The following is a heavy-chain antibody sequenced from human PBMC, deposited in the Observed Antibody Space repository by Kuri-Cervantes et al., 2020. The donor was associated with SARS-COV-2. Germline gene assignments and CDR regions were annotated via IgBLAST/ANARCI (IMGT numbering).Heavy chain of an antibody. CDR1: GFTFSSYG. J-gene: IGHJ4*02. D-gene: IGHD6-19*01. CDR3: AKGVDSGWYYFDY. Sequence: GSLRLSCAASGFTFSSYGMHWVRQAPGKGLEWVAVIWYDGSNKYYADSVKGRFTISRDNAKKSLYLQMNSLRAEDTALYYCAKGVDSGWYYFDYWGQGTLVTVAS. V-gene: IGHV3-33*03. CDR2: IWYDGSNK.